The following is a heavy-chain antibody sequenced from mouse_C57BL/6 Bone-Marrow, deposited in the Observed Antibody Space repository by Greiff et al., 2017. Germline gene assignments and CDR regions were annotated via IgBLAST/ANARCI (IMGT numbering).Heavy chain of an antibody. J-gene: IGHJ4*01. CDR2: ILPGSGST. CDR1: GYTFTGYW. CDR3: ARGGVWLRRRGDYYAMDY. V-gene: IGHV1-9*01. Sequence: VKLQQSGAELMKPGASVKLSCKATGYTFTGYWIEWVKQRPGHGLEWIGEILPGSGSTNYNEKFKGKATFTADTSSNTAYMQLSSLTTEDSAIYYCARGGVWLRRRGDYYAMDYWGQGTSVTVSS. D-gene: IGHD2-2*01.